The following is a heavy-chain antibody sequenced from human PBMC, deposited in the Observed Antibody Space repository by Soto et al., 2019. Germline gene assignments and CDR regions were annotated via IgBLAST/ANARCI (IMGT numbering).Heavy chain of an antibody. CDR1: GYTLTELS. D-gene: IGHD1-20*01. J-gene: IGHJ5*02. CDR3: ATGYSWNDGPRRRWFDP. V-gene: IGHV1-24*01. CDR2: FDPEDGET. Sequence: QVQLVQSGAEVKKPGASVKVSCKVSGYTLTELSMHWVRQAPGKGLEWMGGFDPEDGETIYAQKFQGRVTMTEDTHTDQTYMELSSRRSEDTAVYYCATGYSWNDGPRRRWFDPWGQGTLVTGSS.